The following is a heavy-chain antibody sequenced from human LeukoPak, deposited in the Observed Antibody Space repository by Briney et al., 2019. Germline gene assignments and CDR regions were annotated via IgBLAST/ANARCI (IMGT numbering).Heavy chain of an antibody. V-gene: IGHV4-34*01. CDR1: GGSFSGYY. Sequence: SETLSLTCAVYGGSFSGYYWSWIRQPPGKGLEWIGEINDSGSTNYNPSLKSRITISVDTSKNQFSLKLSSVTAADTAVYYCARGFGTPGDYWGQGTLVTVSS. J-gene: IGHJ4*02. D-gene: IGHD3-10*01. CDR3: ARGFGTPGDY. CDR2: INDSGST.